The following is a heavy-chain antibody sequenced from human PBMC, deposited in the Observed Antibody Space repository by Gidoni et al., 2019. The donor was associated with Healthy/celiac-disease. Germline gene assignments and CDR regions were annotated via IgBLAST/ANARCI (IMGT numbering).Heavy chain of an antibody. J-gene: IGHJ5*02. CDR3: ARDLVSSSWMNKFDP. CDR2: IWYDGSNK. D-gene: IGHD6-13*01. V-gene: IGHV3-33*01. CDR1: GFTFSSFG. Sequence: QVQLVESGGGVVQPGRSLSLSCAASGFTFSSFGMHWVRQAPGQGLEWVAVIWYDGSNKYYADSVKGRFTISRDNSKNTLYLQMNSLRAEDTAVYYCARDLVSSSWMNKFDPWGQGTLVTVSS.